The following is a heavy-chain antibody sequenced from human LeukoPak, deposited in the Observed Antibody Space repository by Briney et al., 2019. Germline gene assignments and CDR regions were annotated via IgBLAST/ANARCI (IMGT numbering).Heavy chain of an antibody. V-gene: IGHV4-59*01. D-gene: IGHD3-10*01. Sequence: SETLSLTCTVSGGSISSYYWSWIRQPPGKGLEWIGYVYYSGSTNYNPSLKSRATISVDTSKNQFSLKLTSVTAADTAVYYCARGFGELSFEILFDPWGQGTLVTVSS. J-gene: IGHJ5*02. CDR3: ARGFGELSFEILFDP. CDR1: GGSISSYY. CDR2: VYYSGST.